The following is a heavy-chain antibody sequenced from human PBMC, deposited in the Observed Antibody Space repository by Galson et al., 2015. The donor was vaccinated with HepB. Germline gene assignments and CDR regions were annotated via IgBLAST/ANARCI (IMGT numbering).Heavy chain of an antibody. CDR1: GFTFINFA. Sequence: SLRLSCAASGFTFINFAMSWVRQPPGKGLEWVSSISGRGGGTTYYADAVKGLFTISRGNSKNTLYLQMNSLRVEDAAVYYCANTDDQSITPPRCFDSWGQGTQVTVAS. D-gene: IGHD1-1*01. J-gene: IGHJ5*01. CDR2: ISGRGGGTT. CDR3: ANTDDQSITPPRCFDS. V-gene: IGHV3-23*01.